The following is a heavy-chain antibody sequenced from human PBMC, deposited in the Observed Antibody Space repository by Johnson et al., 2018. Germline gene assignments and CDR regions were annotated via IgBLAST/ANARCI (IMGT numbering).Heavy chain of an antibody. D-gene: IGHD1-1*01. CDR2: IGTAVDT. CDR3: AREEHYYMDV. Sequence: VQLQQSGGGLVQPGGSLRLSCAASGFTFSSYDMHWVRQAPGKGLEWVSAIGTAVDTHYPGSVKGRFTISRENAKNSLYLQMNSRRAGDTAVYYCAREEHYYMDVWGKGTTVTVSS. CDR1: GFTFSSYD. J-gene: IGHJ6*03. V-gene: IGHV3-13*01.